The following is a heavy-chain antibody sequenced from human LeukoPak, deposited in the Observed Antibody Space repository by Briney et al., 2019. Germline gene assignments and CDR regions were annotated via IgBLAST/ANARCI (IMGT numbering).Heavy chain of an antibody. J-gene: IGHJ4*02. V-gene: IGHV4-61*02. Sequence: SETLSLTCTVSGGSISSGDYYWSWIRQPAGKGLEWIGRIYTSGSTNYNPSLKSRVTMSVDTSKNQFSLKLSSVTAADTAVYYCARDQGAYSSSWYAGYFDYWGQGTLVTVSS. D-gene: IGHD6-13*01. CDR3: ARDQGAYSSSWYAGYFDY. CDR1: GGSISSGDYY. CDR2: IYTSGST.